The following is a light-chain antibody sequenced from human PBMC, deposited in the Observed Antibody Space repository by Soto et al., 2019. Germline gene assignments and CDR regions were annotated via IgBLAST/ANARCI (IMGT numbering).Light chain of an antibody. Sequence: DIVMTQSPDALAVSLGERATINCKSSQSILHSSNKENYLAWYQQRPGQPPSLLIYWASTRESGVPDRFRGSGSGTEFSLTITSLQAEDVALYYCQQYYTTPFTFGPGTKLEI. J-gene: IGKJ2*01. CDR1: QSILHSSNKENY. CDR3: QQYYTTPFT. V-gene: IGKV4-1*01. CDR2: WAS.